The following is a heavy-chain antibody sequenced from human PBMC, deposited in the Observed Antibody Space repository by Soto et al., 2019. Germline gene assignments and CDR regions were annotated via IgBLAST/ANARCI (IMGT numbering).Heavy chain of an antibody. Sequence: GASVKVSCKAFGYTFNSYGITWVRQAPGQGLEWMGWISCYNGNTKYAQKVQDRVTMTTDTSTNTAYMELMSLRSDDTAVYYCAKIQDWTNAFDTWCQRPLLTVSS. CDR1: GYTFNSYG. D-gene: IGHD1-1*01. CDR3: AKIQDWTNAFDT. V-gene: IGHV1-18*01. J-gene: IGHJ5*02. CDR2: ISCYNGNT.